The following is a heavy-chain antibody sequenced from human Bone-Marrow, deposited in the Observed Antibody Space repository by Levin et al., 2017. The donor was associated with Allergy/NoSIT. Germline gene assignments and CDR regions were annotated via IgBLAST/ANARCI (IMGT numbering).Heavy chain of an antibody. CDR1: GFTFSTYS. D-gene: IGHD4/OR15-4a*01. V-gene: IGHV3-48*01. CDR3: ARGQGRGAPDYFDY. J-gene: IGHJ4*02. Sequence: GGSLRLSCAASGFTFSTYSMNWVRQAPGKGLEWLSYISSNSWTTYYADSVKGRFTTSRDNAKNSLYLQVNSLRAEDTAVYYCARGQGRGAPDYFDYWGQGALVTVSS. CDR2: ISSNSWTT.